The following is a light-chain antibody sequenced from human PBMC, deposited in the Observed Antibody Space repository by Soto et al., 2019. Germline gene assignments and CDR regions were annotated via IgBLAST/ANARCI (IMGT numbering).Light chain of an antibody. V-gene: IGKV3-20*01. CDR2: ATS. CDR3: QQYGSSPIT. Sequence: IGLAQSTGTLSLSPGERATLSCRASQSVSNNYLAWYQQKPGQAPSLLIYATSSRATGIPDRFSGSGSGTDFSLTISRLEPEDFAVYYCQQYGSSPITIGQGTRLEIK. J-gene: IGKJ5*01. CDR1: QSVSNNY.